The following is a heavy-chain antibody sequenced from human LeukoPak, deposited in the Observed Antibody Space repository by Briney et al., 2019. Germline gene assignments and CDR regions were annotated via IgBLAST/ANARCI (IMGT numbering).Heavy chain of an antibody. Sequence: GGSLRLSCSVSGFKFADYDMSWLRQAPGKGLEWVGFIRNTVYGGTIKYAAAVKGRFTISRDDSRSIAYLQMSSLKIEDTAVYYCARGGDFGVPAPLGIDAFDFWGQGTMVTVSS. J-gene: IGHJ3*01. V-gene: IGHV3-49*03. CDR3: ARGGDFGVPAPLGIDAFDF. D-gene: IGHD2-2*01. CDR1: GFKFADYD. CDR2: IRNTVYGGTI.